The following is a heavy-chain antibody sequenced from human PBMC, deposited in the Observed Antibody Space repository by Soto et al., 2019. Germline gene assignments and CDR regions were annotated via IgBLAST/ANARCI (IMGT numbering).Heavy chain of an antibody. D-gene: IGHD3-16*02. Sequence: GESLKISCAASGFTFSSYAMSWVRQAPGKGLEWVSAISGSGGSTYYADSVKGRFTISRDNSKNTLYLQMNSLRAEDTAVYYCAKDYKERVGITFGGVIVDYWGQGTLVTVSS. CDR2: ISGSGGST. V-gene: IGHV3-23*01. CDR1: GFTFSSYA. CDR3: AKDYKERVGITFGGVIVDY. J-gene: IGHJ4*02.